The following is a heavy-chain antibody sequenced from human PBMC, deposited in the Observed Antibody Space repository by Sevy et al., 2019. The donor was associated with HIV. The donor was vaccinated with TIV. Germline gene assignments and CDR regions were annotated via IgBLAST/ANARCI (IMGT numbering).Heavy chain of an antibody. Sequence: SETLSLTCTVSGGSISSNYWSWIRQPPGKGLEWIGYIYSIGSSYNPSLKSRVSISVDTSKNQFSLKLNSVTAADTAVYYCARSSGYSYGDFDYWGQGTLVTVSS. CDR3: ARSSGYSYGDFDY. CDR2: IYSIGSS. D-gene: IGHD5-18*01. J-gene: IGHJ4*02. CDR1: GGSISSNY. V-gene: IGHV4-59*01.